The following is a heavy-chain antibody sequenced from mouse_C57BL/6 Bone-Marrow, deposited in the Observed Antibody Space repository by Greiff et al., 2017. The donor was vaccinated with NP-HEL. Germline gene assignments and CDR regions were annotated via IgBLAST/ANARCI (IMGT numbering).Heavy chain of an antibody. J-gene: IGHJ4*01. Sequence: EVKLMESGGGLVKPGGSLKLSCAASGFTFSSYAMSWVRQTPEKRLEWVATISDGGSYTYYPDNVKGRFTISRDNAKNNLYLQMSHLKSEDTAMYYCARDNSYDAMDDWGQGTSVTVSS. D-gene: IGHD1-1*01. CDR3: ARDNSYDAMDD. V-gene: IGHV5-4*01. CDR1: GFTFSSYA. CDR2: ISDGGSYT.